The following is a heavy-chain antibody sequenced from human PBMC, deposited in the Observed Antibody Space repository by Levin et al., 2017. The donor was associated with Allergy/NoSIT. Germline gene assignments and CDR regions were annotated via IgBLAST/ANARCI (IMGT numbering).Heavy chain of an antibody. CDR3: ARDYIEGPFGGYCSGGSCYDLRAFDI. CDR2: IYYSGST. Sequence: SETLSLTCTVSGGSISSSSYYWGWIRQPPGKGLEWIGSIYYSGSTYYNPSLKSRVTISVDTSKNQFSLKLSSVTAADTAVYYCARDYIEGPFGGYCSGGSCYDLRAFDIWGQGTMVTVSS. CDR1: GGSISSSSYY. V-gene: IGHV4-39*07. J-gene: IGHJ3*02. D-gene: IGHD2-15*01.